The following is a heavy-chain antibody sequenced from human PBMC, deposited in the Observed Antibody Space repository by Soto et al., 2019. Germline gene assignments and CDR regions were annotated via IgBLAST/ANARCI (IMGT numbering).Heavy chain of an antibody. V-gene: IGHV1-8*01. CDR3: SREVKVYGLDV. J-gene: IGHJ6*02. CDR2: MNPNSGNT. CDR1: GYTFTSYD. Sequence: QVQLVQSGAEVKKPGASVKVPCKASGYTFTSYDINWVRQATGQGLEWMGWMNPNSGNTGYAQKFQGRVTMTRNTSISTGYMSLSSLRSEDTAVYYCSREVKVYGLDVWGQGTTVTVSS.